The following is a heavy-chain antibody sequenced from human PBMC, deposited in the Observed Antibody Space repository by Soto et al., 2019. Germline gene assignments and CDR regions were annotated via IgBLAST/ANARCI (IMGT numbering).Heavy chain of an antibody. J-gene: IGHJ4*02. CDR3: ARLVVAGITYYFVS. V-gene: IGHV2-5*02. D-gene: IGHD3-10*02. Sequence: QITLKESGPSLLRPTQTLTLTCTYSGFSLSSSGVGVGSVRQPTGKVLEWLTFIYCDEDKRKNVSLKTRLTITKDTATHRVVITSLNMDPADTPTYSCARLVVAGITYYFVSWGQGTLVIVSA. CDR2: IYCDEDK. CDR1: GFSLSSSGVG.